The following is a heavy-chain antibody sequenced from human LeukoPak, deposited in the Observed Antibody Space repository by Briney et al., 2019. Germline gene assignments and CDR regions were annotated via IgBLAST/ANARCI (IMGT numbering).Heavy chain of an antibody. CDR2: MNPNSGNT. Sequence: ASVKVSCKASGYTFTSYDINWVRQATGQGLEWMGWMNPNSGNTGYAQKFQGRVTITRNTSISTAYMELSSLRSEDTAVYYCARDLWDGDYFENGMDVWGQGTTVTVSS. CDR1: GYTFTSYD. CDR3: ARDLWDGDYFENGMDV. D-gene: IGHD4-17*01. J-gene: IGHJ6*02. V-gene: IGHV1-8*03.